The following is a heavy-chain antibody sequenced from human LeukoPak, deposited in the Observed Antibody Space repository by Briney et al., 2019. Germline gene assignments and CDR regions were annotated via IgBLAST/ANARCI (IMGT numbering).Heavy chain of an antibody. CDR3: ARHSAMDV. D-gene: IGHD3-10*01. CDR1: GFTFSSYA. V-gene: IGHV4-4*07. Sequence: PGGSLRLSCAASGFTFSSYAMSWIRQPAGKGLEWIGRIFASGSTNSNPSLKSRVTMSVDTSKNQFSLNLSSVTAADTAVYYCARHSAMDVWGKGTTVTVSS. J-gene: IGHJ6*04. CDR2: IFASGST.